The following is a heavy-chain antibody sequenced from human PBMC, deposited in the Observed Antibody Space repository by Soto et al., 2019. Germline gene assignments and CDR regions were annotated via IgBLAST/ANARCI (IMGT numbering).Heavy chain of an antibody. CDR1: GGSISGSSYY. CDR3: ARPLRSSSGPSNWFDP. Sequence: SETLSLNCTVSGGSISGSSYYWGWLRQPPGKGPEWIGNIYLSGTTYYNPSLKSRVTISKDTSKNQFSLNLRSLTAADTAVYYCARPLRSSSGPSNWFDPWGQGTLVTVSS. D-gene: IGHD6-19*01. CDR2: IYLSGTT. J-gene: IGHJ5*02. V-gene: IGHV4-39*01.